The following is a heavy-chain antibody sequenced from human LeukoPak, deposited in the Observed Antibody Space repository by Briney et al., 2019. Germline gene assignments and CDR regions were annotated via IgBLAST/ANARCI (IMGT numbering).Heavy chain of an antibody. V-gene: IGHV1-2*02. D-gene: IGHD3-10*01. CDR3: ARPFLHYYGSGSDRYFDY. J-gene: IGHJ4*02. CDR1: GXXXXXXY. Sequence: ASVKVSCKASGXXXXXXYXXWXXXAXGXXXXXXXXXXXNSGGTNYAQKFQGRVTMTRDTSISTAYMELSRLRSDDTAVYYCARPFLHYYGSGSDRYFDYWGQGTLVTVSS. CDR2: XXXNSGGT.